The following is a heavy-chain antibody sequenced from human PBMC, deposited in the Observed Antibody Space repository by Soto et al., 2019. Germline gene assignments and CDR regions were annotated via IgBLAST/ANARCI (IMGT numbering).Heavy chain of an antibody. CDR2: IIPIFGTA. D-gene: IGHD3-10*01. V-gene: IGHV1-69*13. J-gene: IGHJ6*02. CDR1: GGTFSSYA. Sequence: ASVKVSCKASGGTFSSYAISWVRQAPGQGLEWMGGIIPIFGTANYAQKFQGRVTITADESTSTAYMELSSLRSEDTAVYYCASNPRITMVRGVIITREENYYYGMDVWGQGTTVTVSS. CDR3: ASNPRITMVRGVIITREENYYYGMDV.